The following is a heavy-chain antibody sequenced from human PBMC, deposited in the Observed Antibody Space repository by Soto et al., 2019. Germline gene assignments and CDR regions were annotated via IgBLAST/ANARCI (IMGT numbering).Heavy chain of an antibody. V-gene: IGHV3-23*01. Sequence: EVQLLESGGGLVQPGGSLRLSCAASGFTFSSYAMSWVRQAPGKGLEWVSAISGSGGSTYYTDSVKGRFTISRDNSKNTLYLQMNSLRAEDTAVYYCAKSMVRGVTLWRYWGQGTLVTVSS. D-gene: IGHD3-10*01. CDR3: AKSMVRGVTLWRY. CDR2: ISGSGGST. CDR1: GFTFSSYA. J-gene: IGHJ4*02.